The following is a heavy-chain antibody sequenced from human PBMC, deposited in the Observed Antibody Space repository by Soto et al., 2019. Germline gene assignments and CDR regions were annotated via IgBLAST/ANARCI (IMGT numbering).Heavy chain of an antibody. J-gene: IGHJ6*02. CDR3: AREWYYYDSSGYAKPVWDYYYGMDV. D-gene: IGHD3-22*01. V-gene: IGHV1-2*06. CDR2: INPNSGDT. CDR1: GYTFTDYY. Sequence: ASVKVSCKASGYTFTDYYIHWVRQAPGQGLEWMGRINPNSGDTTFAPKFQGRVTMTRDTSISTAYMQLSRLRSDDTAVYYCAREWYYYDSSGYAKPVWDYYYGMDVWGQGTTVTVSS.